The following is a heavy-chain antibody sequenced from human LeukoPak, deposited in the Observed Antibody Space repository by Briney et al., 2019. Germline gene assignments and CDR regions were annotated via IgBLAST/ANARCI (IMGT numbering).Heavy chain of an antibody. J-gene: IGHJ6*02. CDR1: GFTFSSYA. Sequence: GGSLRLSCAASGFTFSSYAMSWVRQAPGKGLEWVSAISGSGGSTYYADSVKGRFTISRDNSKNTLYLQMNSLRAEDTAVYYCANSVTFRAAAAKGAMDVWGQGTTVTVSS. V-gene: IGHV3-23*01. D-gene: IGHD6-13*01. CDR2: ISGSGGST. CDR3: ANSVTFRAAAAKGAMDV.